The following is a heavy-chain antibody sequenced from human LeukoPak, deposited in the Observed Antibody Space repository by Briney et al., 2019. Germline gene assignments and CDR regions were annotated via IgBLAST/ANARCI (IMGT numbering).Heavy chain of an antibody. V-gene: IGHV3-21*01. CDR3: ARGEVLRFLEWDPCLDY. J-gene: IGHJ4*02. CDR1: GFTFSRYS. Sequence: AGGSLRLSCAASGFTFSRYSMSWVRQAPGKGLEWVSSISGDSNYIYYADSVKGRFTISRDNAKNSLYLQMNSLRAEDTAVYYCARGEVLRFLEWDPCLDYWGQGTLVTVSS. CDR2: ISGDSNYI. D-gene: IGHD3-3*01.